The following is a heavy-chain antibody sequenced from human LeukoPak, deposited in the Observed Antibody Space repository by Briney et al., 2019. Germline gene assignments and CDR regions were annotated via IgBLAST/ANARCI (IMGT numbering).Heavy chain of an antibody. CDR1: GGTFSSFA. CDR2: IIPIFGTA. V-gene: IGHV1-69*13. Sequence: ASVKVSCTASGGTFSSFAISWVRQAPGQGLEWMGGIIPIFGTANYAQKFQGRVTITADESTSTAYMELSSLRSEDTAVYYCARGAADYYDSSGYLFDYWGQGTLVTVSS. D-gene: IGHD3-22*01. J-gene: IGHJ4*02. CDR3: ARGAADYYDSSGYLFDY.